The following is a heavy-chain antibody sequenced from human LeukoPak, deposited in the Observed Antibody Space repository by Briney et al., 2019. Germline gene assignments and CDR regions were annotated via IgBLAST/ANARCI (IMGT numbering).Heavy chain of an antibody. CDR2: ISSSGSTI. CDR3: ARAVAGTYYYYYMDV. D-gene: IGHD6-19*01. CDR1: GGSFSGYY. Sequence: LSLTCAVYGGSFSGYYMSWIRQAPGKGLEWVSYISSSGSTIYYADSVKGRFTISRDNAKNSLYLQMNSLRAEDTAVYYCARAVAGTYYYYYMDVWGKGTTVTISS. V-gene: IGHV3-11*01. J-gene: IGHJ6*03.